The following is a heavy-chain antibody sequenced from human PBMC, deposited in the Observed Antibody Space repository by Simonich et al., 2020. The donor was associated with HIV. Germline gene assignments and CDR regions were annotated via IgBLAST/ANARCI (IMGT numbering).Heavy chain of an antibody. V-gene: IGHV4-39*01. D-gene: IGHD5-18*01. CDR3: ARHSQYNYGYSGFDS. J-gene: IGHJ4*02. CDR2: IYYSGST. Sequence: QLQLQESGPGLVKPSETLSLTCTVSGGSISSSSYYWGWIRQPPGKGLEWIGSIYYSGSTYYNPSLKSRVTISVDTAKNQFSLKLSSVTAADTALYYCARHSQYNYGYSGFDSWGQGTRVTVSS. CDR1: GGSISSSSYY.